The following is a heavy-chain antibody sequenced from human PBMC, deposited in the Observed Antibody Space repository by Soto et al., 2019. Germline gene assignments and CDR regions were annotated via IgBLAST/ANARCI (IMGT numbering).Heavy chain of an antibody. CDR2: FDPEDGET. Sequence: GASVKVSFKVPGYTLTELSMHWVRQAPGKGLEWMGGFDPEDGETIYAQKFQGRVTMTEDTSTDTAYMELSSLRSEDTAVYYCATDSAAIDYYYYGMDVWGQGTTVTVSS. J-gene: IGHJ6*02. D-gene: IGHD2-2*02. CDR1: GYTLTELS. V-gene: IGHV1-24*01. CDR3: ATDSAAIDYYYYGMDV.